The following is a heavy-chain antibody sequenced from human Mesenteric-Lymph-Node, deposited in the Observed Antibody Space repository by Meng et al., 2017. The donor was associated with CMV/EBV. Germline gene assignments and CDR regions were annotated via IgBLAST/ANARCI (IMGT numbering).Heavy chain of an antibody. J-gene: IGHJ4*02. CDR1: SFSGYY. V-gene: IGHV4-34*01. Sequence: SFSGYYWSWIRQPTGKGLEWIGEINHSGSTNYNPSLKSRVTISVDTSKNQFSLKLSSVTAADTAVYYCARVMYYDFWSGYSGRHYFDYWGQGTLVTSPQ. CDR2: INHSGST. CDR3: ARVMYYDFWSGYSGRHYFDY. D-gene: IGHD3-3*01.